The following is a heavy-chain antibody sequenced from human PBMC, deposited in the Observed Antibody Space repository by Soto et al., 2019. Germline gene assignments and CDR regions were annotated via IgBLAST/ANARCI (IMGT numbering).Heavy chain of an antibody. V-gene: IGHV3-48*03. CDR2: ISSSGTTI. CDR3: AREDDYGDDGGWFDP. Sequence: GGSLRLSCAASGFTFSSYEMNWVRQAPGKGLEWISYISSSGTTIYYADSVKGRFTISRDNAKNSLYLQMNSLRAEDTAVYYCAREDDYGDDGGWFDPWGQGTLVTVSS. J-gene: IGHJ5*02. CDR1: GFTFSSYE. D-gene: IGHD4-17*01.